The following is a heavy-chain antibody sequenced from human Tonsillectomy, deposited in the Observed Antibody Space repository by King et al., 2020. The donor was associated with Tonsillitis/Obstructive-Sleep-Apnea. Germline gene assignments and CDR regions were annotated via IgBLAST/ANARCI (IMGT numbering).Heavy chain of an antibody. CDR2: ISGVGGGT. CDR1: GFTFDAYA. CDR3: AKDATEAGYYYYYMDV. V-gene: IGHV3-43*02. D-gene: IGHD6-19*01. Sequence: QLVQSGGGVVQPGGSLSLSCAASGFTFDAYAMHWFRQAPGKGLEWFSLISGVGGGTYYEDSVKGRFTISRDNSKNSLYLQMNSLRSEDTALYYCAKDATEAGYYYYYMDVWGKGTTVTVSS. J-gene: IGHJ6*03.